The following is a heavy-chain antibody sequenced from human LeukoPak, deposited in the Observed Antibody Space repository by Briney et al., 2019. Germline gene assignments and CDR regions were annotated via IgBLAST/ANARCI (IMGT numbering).Heavy chain of an antibody. J-gene: IGHJ6*02. D-gene: IGHD2-2*03. CDR1: GYTFTGYY. CDR3: ARDGGYCSSTSCLYYYYGMDV. CDR2: INPNSGGT. V-gene: IGHV1-2*04. Sequence: ASVKVSCKASGYTFTGYYMHWVRQAPGQGLEWMGWINPNSGGTNYAQKFQGWVTMTRDTSISTAYMELSRLRSDDTAVYYCARDGGYCSSTSCLYYYYGMDVWGQGTTVTVSS.